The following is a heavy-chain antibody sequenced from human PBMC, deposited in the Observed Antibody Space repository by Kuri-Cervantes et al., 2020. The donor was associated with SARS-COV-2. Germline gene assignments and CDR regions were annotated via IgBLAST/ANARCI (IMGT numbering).Heavy chain of an antibody. D-gene: IGHD5-24*01. CDR2: ISYDGSNK. Sequence: GVSLKISCAASGFTFSSYAMHWVRQAPGKGLEWVAVISYDGSNKYYADSVKGRFTISRDNSKNTLYLQMNSLRAEDTAVYYCARNGESNYFDPWGQGTLVTVSS. J-gene: IGHJ5*02. V-gene: IGHV3-30*04. CDR1: GFTFSSYA. CDR3: ARNGESNYFDP.